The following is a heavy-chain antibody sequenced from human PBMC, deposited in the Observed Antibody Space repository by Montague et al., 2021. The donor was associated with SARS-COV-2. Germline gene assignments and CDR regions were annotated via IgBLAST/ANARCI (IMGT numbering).Heavy chain of an antibody. J-gene: IGHJ5*02. V-gene: IGHV4-34*01. Sequence: SETLSLTCAVYGGSVSDYYWSWIRQPPGKGLEWIGEINHSGSTXXXPSXXXRVTTSVDTPKNQFSLKLTSVTAADTAVYYCARGPRITMIVVVITDIWFDPWGQGTLVTVSS. CDR1: GGSVSDYY. CDR3: ARGPRITMIVVVITDIWFDP. D-gene: IGHD3-22*01. CDR2: INHSGST.